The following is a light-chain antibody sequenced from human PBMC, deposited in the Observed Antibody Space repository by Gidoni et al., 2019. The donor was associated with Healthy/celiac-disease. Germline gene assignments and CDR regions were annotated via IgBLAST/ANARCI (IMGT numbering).Light chain of an antibody. CDR3: QQYGSF. CDR2: GAS. Sequence: EIVLTQSPGTLSLSPGESATLSCRASQSVSISYYAWYQQKPGQAPRLLIYGASSRATGIPDRFSGSGSGTDFTLTISRLEPEDFAVYYCQQYGSFFGQGTRLEIK. CDR1: QSVSISY. V-gene: IGKV3-20*01. J-gene: IGKJ5*01.